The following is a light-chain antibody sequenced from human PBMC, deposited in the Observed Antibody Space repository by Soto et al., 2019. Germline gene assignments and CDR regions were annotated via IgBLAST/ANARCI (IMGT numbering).Light chain of an antibody. CDR3: QHRYSFPLS. CDR1: QDIETY. J-gene: IGKJ4*02. CDR2: AAS. V-gene: IGKV1-9*01. Sequence: DIELTQSPSFLSASVGDRVTITCRASQDIETYLAWLQQKPGKAPKLLIYAASTLPIVVPTRFSGGGSGTDFALTISRVQAEDVATYYCQHRYSFPLSFGGGTRVEIK.